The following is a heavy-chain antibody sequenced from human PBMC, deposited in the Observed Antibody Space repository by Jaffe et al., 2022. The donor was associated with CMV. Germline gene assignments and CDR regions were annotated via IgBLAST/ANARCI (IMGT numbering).Heavy chain of an antibody. CDR3: ARSTYYDNVWATYRYMYNWFGL. J-gene: IGHJ5*02. Sequence: QVRLVQSGAEVKKPGSPVKVSCKASGGTFNNFAISWVRQAPGQGFEWLGGIIPTLGTPKYAQKFQGRVTITADESTRTAYMEMSSLSFEDTAVYYCARSTYYDNVWATYRYMYNWFGLWGQGTLVTVSS. CDR1: GGTFNNFA. D-gene: IGHD3-16*02. V-gene: IGHV1-69*01. CDR2: IIPTLGTP.